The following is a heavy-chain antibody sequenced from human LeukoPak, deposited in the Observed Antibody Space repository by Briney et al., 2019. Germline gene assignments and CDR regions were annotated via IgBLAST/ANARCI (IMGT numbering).Heavy chain of an antibody. CDR3: ARDKDAFDI. Sequence: SETLSLTCTVSGGSVSSGSYYWSWIRQPPGKGLEWIGYSYCSGSTNYNPSLKSRVTISVDTSKNQFSLKLSSVTAADTAVYYCARDKDAFDIWGQGTMVTVSS. CDR2: SYCSGST. V-gene: IGHV4-61*01. J-gene: IGHJ3*02. CDR1: GGSVSSGSYY.